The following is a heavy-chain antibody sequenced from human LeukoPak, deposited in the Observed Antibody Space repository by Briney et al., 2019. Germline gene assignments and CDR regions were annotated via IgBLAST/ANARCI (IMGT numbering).Heavy chain of an antibody. J-gene: IGHJ4*02. CDR3: ARAIFGVVGIFDY. CDR2: SNPSGGST. V-gene: IGHV1-46*03. CDR1: GYTFTSYY. D-gene: IGHD3-3*01. Sequence: ASVKVSCKASGYTFTSYYMHWVRQAPGQGLEWMGISNPSGGSTSYAQKFQGRVTMTRETSTSTVYMELSSLRSEDTAVYYCARAIFGVVGIFDYWGQGTLVTVSS.